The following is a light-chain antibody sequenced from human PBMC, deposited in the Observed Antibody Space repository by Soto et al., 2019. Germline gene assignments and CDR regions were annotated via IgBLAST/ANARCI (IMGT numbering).Light chain of an antibody. V-gene: IGLV2-14*01. CDR2: DVS. CDR1: SSDVGGYNY. Sequence: QSALTQPASVSGSPGQSITISCTGTSSDVGGYNYVSWYQQHPGKAPRLMIYDVSNRPSGVSNRFSGSKSGNTASLTISGLQAEDEADYYCSSYTSSSKMVFGAGTQLTVL. CDR3: SSYTSSSKMV. J-gene: IGLJ2*01.